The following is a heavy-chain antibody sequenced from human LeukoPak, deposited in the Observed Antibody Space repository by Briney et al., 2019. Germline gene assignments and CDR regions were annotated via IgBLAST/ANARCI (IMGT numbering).Heavy chain of an antibody. V-gene: IGHV3-23*01. CDR1: GFTLTNSA. J-gene: IGHJ4*02. D-gene: IGHD5-18*01. CDR3: ASVDTAMVRD. CDR2: IGGVGDTA. Sequence: GGSLRLSCAASGFTLTNSAMSWVRQAQGKGLEWVSAIGGVGDTAYYTDSVKGRFTISRDNAKNSLYLQMNSLRAEDTAVYYCASVDTAMVRDWGQGTLVTVSS.